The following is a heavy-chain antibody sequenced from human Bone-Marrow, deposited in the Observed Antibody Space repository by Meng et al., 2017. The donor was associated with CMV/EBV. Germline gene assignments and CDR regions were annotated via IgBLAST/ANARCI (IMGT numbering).Heavy chain of an antibody. CDR2: IIPILGIA. V-gene: IGHV1-69*02. CDR3: AAKSAVAGHYYYGMDV. CDR1: GGTFSSYT. J-gene: IGHJ6*02. Sequence: SVKVSCKASGGTFSSYTISWVRQAPGQGLEWMGRIIPILGIANYAQKFQGRVTMTRDTSTSTVYMELSSLRSEDTAVYYCAAKSAVAGHYYYGMDVWGQGTTVTVSS. D-gene: IGHD6-19*01.